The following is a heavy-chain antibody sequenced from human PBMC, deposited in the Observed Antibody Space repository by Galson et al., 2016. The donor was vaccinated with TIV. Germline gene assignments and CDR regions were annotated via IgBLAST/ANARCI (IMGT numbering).Heavy chain of an antibody. CDR1: GFMFSKDN. Sequence: SLRLSCAASGFMFSKDNMHWVRQAPGKGLEWVACISGRGSYISYADSVKGRFTISRHNARNSLYLQMNSLTAEDTAMYYCTREDGNYVPVYDGFDIWGPGTMVTVSS. D-gene: IGHD4-17*01. CDR3: TREDGNYVPVYDGFDI. V-gene: IGHV3-21*04. CDR2: ISGRGSYI. J-gene: IGHJ3*02.